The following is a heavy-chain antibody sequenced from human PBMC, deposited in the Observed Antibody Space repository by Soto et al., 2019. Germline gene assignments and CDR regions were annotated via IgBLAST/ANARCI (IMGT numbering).Heavy chain of an antibody. CDR1: GYSSTSYW. CDR2: IDPSDSYT. D-gene: IGHD1-26*01. CDR3: ARGLVGATNYYYGMDV. J-gene: IGHJ6*02. Sequence: PGESLKMTCKGSGYSSTSYWISWVRQMPGKGLEWMGRIDPSDSYTTYSPSFQGHVTISADKSISTAYLQWSSLKASDTAMYYCARGLVGATNYYYGMDVWGQGTTVTVSS. V-gene: IGHV5-10-1*01.